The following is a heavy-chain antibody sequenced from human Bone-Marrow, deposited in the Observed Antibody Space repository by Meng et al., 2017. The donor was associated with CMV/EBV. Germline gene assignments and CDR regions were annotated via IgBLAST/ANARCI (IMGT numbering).Heavy chain of an antibody. CDR2: ISSSSSYI. CDR1: GFTFSSYS. D-gene: IGHD5-24*01. V-gene: IGHV3-21*01. CDR3: ARDLVGYNTIDY. J-gene: IGHJ4*02. Sequence: ETLSLTCAASGFTFSSYSMNWVRQAPGKGLEWVSSISSSSSYIYYADSVKGRFTISRDNAKNSLYLQMNSLRAEDTAVYYCARDLVGYNTIDYWGQGTLVT.